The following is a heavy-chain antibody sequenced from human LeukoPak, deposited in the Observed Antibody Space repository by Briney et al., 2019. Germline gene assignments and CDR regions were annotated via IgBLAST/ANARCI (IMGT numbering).Heavy chain of an antibody. Sequence: GRSLRLSCTASGFTFSSYGMHWVRQAPGKGLEWVALISYDGSNKYYADSVKGRFTISRDNSKNTSYLQMNSLRAEDTAVFYCAKDSTDSGYPFDYWGQGTLVTVSS. CDR3: AKDSTDSGYPFDY. D-gene: IGHD5-12*01. V-gene: IGHV3-30*18. CDR2: ISYDGSNK. CDR1: GFTFSSYG. J-gene: IGHJ4*02.